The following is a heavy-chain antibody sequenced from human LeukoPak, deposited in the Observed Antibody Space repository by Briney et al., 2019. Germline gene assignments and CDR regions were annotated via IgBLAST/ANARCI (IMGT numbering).Heavy chain of an antibody. CDR2: INHSGST. Sequence: SETLSLTCAVYGGSFSGYYWSWIRQPPGKGLEWISEINHSGSTNYNPSLKSRVTISVYTSKNQFSLKLSTMTAADTAVYYCATGSPRKWLVRGVLDYWGQGTLVTVSS. D-gene: IGHD6-19*01. V-gene: IGHV4-34*01. J-gene: IGHJ4*02. CDR1: GGSFSGYY. CDR3: ATGSPRKWLVRGVLDY.